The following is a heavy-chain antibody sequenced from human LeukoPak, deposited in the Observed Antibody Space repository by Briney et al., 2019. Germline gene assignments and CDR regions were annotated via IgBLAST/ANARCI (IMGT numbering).Heavy chain of an antibody. CDR1: GGSFSDYY. CDR3: ARGRGIAAARGVRP. V-gene: IGHV4-34*01. D-gene: IGHD6-13*01. CDR2: TDRSEST. Sequence: SETLSLTCAVYGGSFSDYYWTWIRQPPGKGLEWIGETDRSESTNYNPSLKSRVTISVDTSKNQFSLKLSSVTAADTAVYYCARGRGIAAARGVRPWGQGTLVTVSS. J-gene: IGHJ5*02.